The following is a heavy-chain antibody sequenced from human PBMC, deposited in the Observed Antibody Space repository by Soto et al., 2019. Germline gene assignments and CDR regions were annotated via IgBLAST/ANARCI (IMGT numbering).Heavy chain of an antibody. CDR1: GFTFSSYA. J-gene: IGHJ6*02. D-gene: IGHD5-18*01. Sequence: GGSLILSCAASGFTFSSYAMSWVRQAPGKGLEWVSAISGSGGSTYYADSVKGRFTISRDNSKNTLYLQMNSLRAEDTAVYYCAKAVTAISYYYGMDVWGQGTTVTVSS. CDR2: ISGSGGST. CDR3: AKAVTAISYYYGMDV. V-gene: IGHV3-23*01.